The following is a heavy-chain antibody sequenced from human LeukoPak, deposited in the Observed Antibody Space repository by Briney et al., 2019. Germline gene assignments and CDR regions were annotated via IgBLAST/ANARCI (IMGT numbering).Heavy chain of an antibody. CDR1: GFTFSSYA. D-gene: IGHD1-26*01. Sequence: GGSLRLSCAASGFTFSSYAMHWVRQAPGKGLEWVAVISYDGSNKYYADSVKGRFTISRDNSKNTLYLQMNSLRAEDTAVYYCARDSQSRVGATTYYYYYMDVWGKGTTVTVSS. J-gene: IGHJ6*03. CDR2: ISYDGSNK. CDR3: ARDSQSRVGATTYYYYYMDV. V-gene: IGHV3-30*04.